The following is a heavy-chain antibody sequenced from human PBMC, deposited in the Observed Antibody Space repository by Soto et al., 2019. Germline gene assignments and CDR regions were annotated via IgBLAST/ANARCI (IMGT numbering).Heavy chain of an antibody. CDR1: GGTFSSYA. Sequence: QVQLVQSGAEVKKPGSSVKVSCKASGGTFSSYAISWVRQAPGQGLEWMGGIIPIFGTANYAQKFQGRVTITADESTSTAYMERSSLRSEDTAVYYCARDCSGGSCYRDYYYYGMDVWGQGTTVTVSS. CDR3: ARDCSGGSCYRDYYYYGMDV. D-gene: IGHD2-15*01. CDR2: IIPIFGTA. V-gene: IGHV1-69*01. J-gene: IGHJ6*02.